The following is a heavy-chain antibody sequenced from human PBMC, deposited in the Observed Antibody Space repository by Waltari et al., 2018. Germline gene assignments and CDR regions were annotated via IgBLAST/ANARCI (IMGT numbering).Heavy chain of an antibody. CDR3: AKDPSSSAYAFDI. CDR1: GFTYTSQA. D-gene: IGHD6-6*01. CDR2: ISGSGGST. Sequence: EVQLVESGGGLVQPGGSLRLSCAASGFTYTSQAMGWGRQVPGEGLEWVAAISGSGGSTYYADSVKVRFTISRDNSKTTLYLQMNSLRAEDTAVYYCAKDPSSSAYAFDIWGQGTMVTVSS. V-gene: IGHV3-23*04. J-gene: IGHJ3*02.